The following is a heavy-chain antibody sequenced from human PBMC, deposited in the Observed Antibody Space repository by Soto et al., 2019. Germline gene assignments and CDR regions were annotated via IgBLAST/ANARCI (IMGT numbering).Heavy chain of an antibody. Sequence: QVQLQESGPGLVKPSETLSLTCTVSGGSISTYYWSWIRQPPGKGLEWIGYVFYSGSTNYNPSLESRVTMPVDTSKNQFSVPLSSVTAAATAVYYCARSGVVVTAALFFGPKKKTHYCQYYIDVWGKGNTVTVSS. CDR3: ARSGVVVTAALFFGPKKKTHYCQYYIDV. V-gene: IGHV4-59*01. CDR2: VFYSGST. D-gene: IGHD2-2*01. CDR1: GGSISTYY. J-gene: IGHJ6*03.